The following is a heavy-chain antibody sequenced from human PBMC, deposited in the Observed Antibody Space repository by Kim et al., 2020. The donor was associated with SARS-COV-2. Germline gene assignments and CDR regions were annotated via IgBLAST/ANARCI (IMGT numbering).Heavy chain of an antibody. D-gene: IGHD6-19*01. CDR3: ARAYSSGWTYFDY. V-gene: IGHV3-21*01. CDR2: ISSSSSYI. Sequence: GGSLRLSCAPSGFTFSSYSMNWVRQAPGKGLEWVSSISSSSSYIYYADSVKGRFTISRDNAKNSLYLQMNSLRAEDTAVYYCARAYSSGWTYFDYWGQGTLVTVSS. CDR1: GFTFSSYS. J-gene: IGHJ4*02.